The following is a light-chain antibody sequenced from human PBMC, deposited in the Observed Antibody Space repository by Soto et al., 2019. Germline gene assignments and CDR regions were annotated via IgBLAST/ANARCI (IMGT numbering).Light chain of an antibody. CDR1: ESLLHSIGYNY. CDR2: LGS. CDR3: MQGLEAPM. J-gene: IGKJ1*01. V-gene: IGKV2-28*01. Sequence: DIVMTQSPLSLSVTPGEPASISCRSSESLLHSIGYNYLDWYLQKPGQSPQLLIYLGSNRAAGVTDRVSGGGSGNDFTLKISRVEADAVGVYYCMQGLEAPMFGQGTKVEIK.